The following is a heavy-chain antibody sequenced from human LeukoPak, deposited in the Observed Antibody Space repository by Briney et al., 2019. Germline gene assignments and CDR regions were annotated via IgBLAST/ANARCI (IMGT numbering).Heavy chain of an antibody. D-gene: IGHD5-18*01. CDR2: ISGSGGST. Sequence: GGSLRLSCAASGFTFSSYTMSWVRQAPGKGLEWVSAISGSGGSTYYADSVKGRFTISRDNSKNTLYLQMNSQRPEDTAVYYCTRSYGYGVDAFDIWGQGTMVTVSS. J-gene: IGHJ3*02. CDR3: TRSYGYGVDAFDI. V-gene: IGHV3-23*01. CDR1: GFTFSSYT.